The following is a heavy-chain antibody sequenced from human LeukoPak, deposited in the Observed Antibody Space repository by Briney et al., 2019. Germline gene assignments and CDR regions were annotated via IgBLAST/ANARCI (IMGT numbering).Heavy chain of an antibody. D-gene: IGHD3-9*01. CDR2: IYTSGST. Sequence: SQTLSLTCTVSGGSISSGSYYWSWIRQPAGKGLEWIGRIYTSGSTKYNPSLKSRVTISVDTSKNQFSLKLSSVTAADTAVYYCARSGDYDILTGYYFWGQGTLVTVSS. CDR1: GGSISSGSYY. V-gene: IGHV4-61*02. J-gene: IGHJ4*02. CDR3: ARSGDYDILTGYYF.